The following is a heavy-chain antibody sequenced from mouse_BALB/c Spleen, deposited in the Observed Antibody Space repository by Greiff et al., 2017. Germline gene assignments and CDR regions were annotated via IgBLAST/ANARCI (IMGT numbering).Heavy chain of an antibody. CDR2: IYPGDGDT. CDR3: ARRYDGYFAY. J-gene: IGHJ3*01. Sequence: QVQLKQSGAELARPGASVKLSCKASGYTFTSYWMQWVKQRPGQGLEWIGAIYPGDGDTRYTQKFKGKSTLTADKSSSTAYMQLSSLASEDSAVYYCARRYDGYFAYWGQGTLGTVSA. V-gene: IGHV1-87*01. CDR1: GYTFTSYW. D-gene: IGHD2-3*01.